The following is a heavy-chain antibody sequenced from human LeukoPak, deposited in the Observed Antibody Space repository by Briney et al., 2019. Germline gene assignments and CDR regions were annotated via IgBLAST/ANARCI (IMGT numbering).Heavy chain of an antibody. J-gene: IGHJ5*02. Sequence: SETLSLTCTVSGGSISSSYWSWIRQPPGKGLEWIGYIYYSGSTNYNPSLKSRVTISVDTSKNQFSLKLSSVTAADTAVYYCVRVIDWSRWFDPWGQGTLVTVSS. CDR2: IYYSGST. CDR3: VRVIDWSRWFDP. CDR1: GGSISSSY. D-gene: IGHD3-9*01. V-gene: IGHV4-59*12.